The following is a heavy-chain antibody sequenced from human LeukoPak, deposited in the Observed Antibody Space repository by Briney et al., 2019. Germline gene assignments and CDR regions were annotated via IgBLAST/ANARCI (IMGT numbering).Heavy chain of an antibody. Sequence: GASVKVSCKTSGYTFSSYEINWVRQPPGQGLEWMGWTNPNSGNTAYTQKFQGRVTMTRDVSIRTAYMELSSLRSEDTAVYYCVRLFVQEPSGWFDPWGQGTLVTVS. D-gene: IGHD3-10*01. J-gene: IGHJ5*02. CDR3: VRLFVQEPSGWFDP. V-gene: IGHV1-8*01. CDR2: TNPNSGNT. CDR1: GYTFSSYE.